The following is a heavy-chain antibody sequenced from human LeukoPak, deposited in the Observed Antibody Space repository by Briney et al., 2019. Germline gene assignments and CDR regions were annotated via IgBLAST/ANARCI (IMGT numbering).Heavy chain of an antibody. CDR3: AREGVAYGGNSA. CDR2: ISSSSSYI. J-gene: IGHJ3*01. D-gene: IGHD4-23*01. V-gene: IGHV3-21*01. CDR1: GFTFSSYS. Sequence: GGSLRLSCAASGFTFSSYSMNWVRQAPGKGLEWVSSISSSSSYIYYADAVKGRFTISRDNAKNSLYLQMNSLRAEDTAVYYCAREGVAYGGNSAWGQGTIVTVSS.